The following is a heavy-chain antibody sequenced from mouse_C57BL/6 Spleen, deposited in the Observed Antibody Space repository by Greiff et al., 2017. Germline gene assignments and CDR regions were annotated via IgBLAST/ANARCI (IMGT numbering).Heavy chain of an antibody. CDR2: IYPGSGNT. CDR3: AREGKLRYWYFDV. CDR1: GYTFTDYY. V-gene: IGHV1-76*01. J-gene: IGHJ1*03. D-gene: IGHD1-1*01. Sequence: VQLQQSGAELVRPGASVKLSCKASGYTFTDYYINWVKQRPGQGLEWIARIYPGSGNTYYNEKFKGKATLTADTSSSPAYMQLSSLTSEDSAVYVCAREGKLRYWYFDVWGTGTTVTVSS.